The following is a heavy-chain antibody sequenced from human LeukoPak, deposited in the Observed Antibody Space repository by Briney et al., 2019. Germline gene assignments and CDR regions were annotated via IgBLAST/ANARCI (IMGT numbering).Heavy chain of an antibody. D-gene: IGHD6-25*01. V-gene: IGHV3-13*01. CDR2: IDTAGDT. Sequence: GGSLRLSCAASGFTVSSNYMSWVRQAPGKGLEWVSAIDTAGDTYYPGSVKGRFTISRENAKNSLYLQMNSLRAGDTAVYYCARVLSARSGGYDAFDIWGQGTVVTVSS. CDR3: ARVLSARSGGYDAFDI. CDR1: GFTVSSNY. J-gene: IGHJ3*02.